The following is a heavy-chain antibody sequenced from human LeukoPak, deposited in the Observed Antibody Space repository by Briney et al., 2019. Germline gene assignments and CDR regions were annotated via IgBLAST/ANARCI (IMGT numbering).Heavy chain of an antibody. CDR3: AIMHGYYDGSGYWVQ. V-gene: IGHV3-23*01. Sequence: GGSLRLSCAASGFTFGSYGMSWVRQAPGKGLEWVSFITPNADRTSYADSVEGRFTISRDNPRNTLYMQMSSLRDEDTALYYCAIMHGYYDGSGYWVQWGQGTLVTVSS. CDR2: ITPNADRT. J-gene: IGHJ1*01. CDR1: GFTFGSYG. D-gene: IGHD3-22*01.